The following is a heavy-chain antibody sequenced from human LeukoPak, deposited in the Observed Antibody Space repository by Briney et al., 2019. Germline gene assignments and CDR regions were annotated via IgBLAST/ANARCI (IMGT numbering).Heavy chain of an antibody. V-gene: IGHV4-31*03. CDR3: ARLKYYDSGGYGYYFDY. Sequence: SETLSLTCTVSGGSISSGGYYWSWIRQHPGKGLEWIGYIYYSGSTYYNPSLKSRVTISIDTSKNQFSLRLSSVTAADTAVYYCARLKYYDSGGYGYYFDYWGQGTLVTVSS. CDR2: IYYSGST. J-gene: IGHJ4*02. CDR1: GGSISSGGYY. D-gene: IGHD3-22*01.